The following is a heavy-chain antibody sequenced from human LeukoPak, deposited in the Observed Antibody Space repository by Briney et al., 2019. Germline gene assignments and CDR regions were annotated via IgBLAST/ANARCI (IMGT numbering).Heavy chain of an antibody. CDR3: ARGYGSVY. CDR1: GFTVSTNY. Sequence: GGSLRLSCEVSGFTVSTNYMSWVRQAPGKGLECVSVIFIGATTEYADSVKGRFTISKDNSKNTLYLHMNNLRPEDTAVYYCARGYGSVYWGQGTLVTVSS. CDR2: IFIGATT. J-gene: IGHJ4*02. V-gene: IGHV3-66*01. D-gene: IGHD3-10*01.